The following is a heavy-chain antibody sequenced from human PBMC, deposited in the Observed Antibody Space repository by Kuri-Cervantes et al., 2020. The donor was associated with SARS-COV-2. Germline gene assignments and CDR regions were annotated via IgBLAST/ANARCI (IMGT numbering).Heavy chain of an antibody. CDR1: GFTFSSYS. D-gene: IGHD2-2*02. Sequence: GESLKISCAASGFTFSSYSMNWVRQAPGKGLEWVSSISSSSSYIYYADSVKGRFTISRDNAKNTLYLQMNSLRAEDTAVYYCARGVGCSSTSCYTGTFDPWGQGTLVTVSS. CDR2: ISSSSSYI. J-gene: IGHJ5*02. V-gene: IGHV3-21*01. CDR3: ARGVGCSSTSCYTGTFDP.